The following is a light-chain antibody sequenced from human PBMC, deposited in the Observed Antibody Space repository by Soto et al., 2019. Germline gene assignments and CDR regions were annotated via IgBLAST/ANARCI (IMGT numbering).Light chain of an antibody. J-gene: IGKJ5*01. CDR2: GAS. V-gene: IGKV3-15*01. CDR1: QNIGSN. CDR3: QQYGSSPIT. Sequence: MTQSPSTLSVSPGERVTLSCRASQNIGSNLAWYQQKFGQAPRLLIYGASTRVTGIPARISGSGSGTEFTLTISRLEPEDFAVYYCQQYGSSPITFGQGTRLEIK.